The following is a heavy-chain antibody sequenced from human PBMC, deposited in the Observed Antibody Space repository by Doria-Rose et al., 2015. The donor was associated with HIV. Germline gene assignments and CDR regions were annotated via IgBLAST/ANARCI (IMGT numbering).Heavy chain of an antibody. J-gene: IGHJ4*02. V-gene: IGHV2-26*01. CDR3: ARIKSSRWYHKYYFDF. Sequence: QVTLKESGPVLVKPTETLTLTCTVSGVSLSSPGMGVSWIRQPTGRALEWLANIFSDDERSYNTSLKSRLTISRDTSKSQVVLTMTDMDPVDTATYYCARIKSSRWYHKYYFDFWGQGTLVIVSA. D-gene: IGHD6-13*01. CDR1: GVSLSSPGMG. CDR2: IFSDDER.